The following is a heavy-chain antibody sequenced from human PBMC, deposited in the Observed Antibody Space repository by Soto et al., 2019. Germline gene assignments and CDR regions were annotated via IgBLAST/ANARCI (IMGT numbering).Heavy chain of an antibody. Sequence: GSLRLSCAASGFTFSSYSMNWVRQAPGKGLEWVSSISSSSSYIYYADSVKGRFTISRDNAKNSLYLQMNSLRAEDTAVYYCARMRLYSSGWFDYWGQGTLVTVSS. CDR2: ISSSSSYI. CDR3: ARMRLYSSGWFDY. D-gene: IGHD6-19*01. CDR1: GFTFSSYS. V-gene: IGHV3-21*01. J-gene: IGHJ4*02.